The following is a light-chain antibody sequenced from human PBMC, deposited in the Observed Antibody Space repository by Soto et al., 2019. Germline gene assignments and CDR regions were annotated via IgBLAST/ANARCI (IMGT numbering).Light chain of an antibody. J-gene: IGLJ2*01. CDR1: SSDVGGYNY. Sequence: QSALTQPASVSGSPGQSITISCTGPSSDVGGYNYVSWYQQHPGKAPKVMIYDVSNRPSGVSNRFSGSKSGNTASLTISGLQAEDEAYYYCTSYTSSSTLVVFGGGTKLTVL. CDR2: DVS. CDR3: TSYTSSSTLVV. V-gene: IGLV2-14*01.